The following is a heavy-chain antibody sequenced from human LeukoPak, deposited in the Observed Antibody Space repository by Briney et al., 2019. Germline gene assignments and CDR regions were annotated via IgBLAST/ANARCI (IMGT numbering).Heavy chain of an antibody. J-gene: IGHJ5*02. Sequence: GASVKVSCKASGYTFTSYGISWVRQAPGQGLEWMGWISAYNGNTNYAQKLQGRVTMTTDTSTSTAYMELRSLRSDDTAVYYCARARSGYDDYGDYFWFDPWGQGTLVTVSS. D-gene: IGHD4-17*01. V-gene: IGHV1-18*01. CDR2: ISAYNGNT. CDR3: ARARSGYDDYGDYFWFDP. CDR1: GYTFTSYG.